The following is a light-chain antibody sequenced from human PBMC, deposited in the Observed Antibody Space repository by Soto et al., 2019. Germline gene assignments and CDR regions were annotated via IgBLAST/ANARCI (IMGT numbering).Light chain of an antibody. CDR1: SSDVGGYNY. J-gene: IGLJ2*01. V-gene: IGLV2-14*01. CDR2: EVT. CDR3: SSYTSGSTLLV. Sequence: QSALTQPASVSGSPGQSITISCTGSSSDVGGYNYVSWYQQHPGKAPKLMIYEVTNRPSGVSNRFSGSKSGNTASLTISGLQAEDEAEYYCSSYTSGSTLLVFGGGTKVTVL.